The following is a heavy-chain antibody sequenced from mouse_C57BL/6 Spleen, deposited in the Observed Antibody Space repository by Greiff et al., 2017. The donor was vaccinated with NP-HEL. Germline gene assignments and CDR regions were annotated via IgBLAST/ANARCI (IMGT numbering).Heavy chain of an antibody. J-gene: IGHJ4*01. V-gene: IGHV5-4*03. CDR2: ISDGGSYT. D-gene: IGHD2-12*01. Sequence: EVQVVESGGGLVKPGGSLKLSCAASGFTFSSYAMSWVRQTPEKRLEWVATISDGGSYTYYPDNVKGRFTISRDNAKNNLYLQMSHLKSEDTAMYYCAGRLPYYAMDYWGQGTSVTVSS. CDR1: GFTFSSYA. CDR3: AGRLPYYAMDY.